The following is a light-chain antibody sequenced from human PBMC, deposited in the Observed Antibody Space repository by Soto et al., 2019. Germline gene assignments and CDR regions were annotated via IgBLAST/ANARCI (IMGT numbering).Light chain of an antibody. CDR1: SSDVGGYDF. CDR2: DVS. V-gene: IGLV2-11*01. J-gene: IGLJ2*01. CDR3: CSYAGDLAL. Sequence: QSALTQPRSVSGSPGQSVTISCTGTSSDVGGYDFVSWYQQHPGKAPKLMISDVSKRPSGVPDRFSGSKSGNTASLTISGLNAEDEADYYCCSYAGDLALFGGGTKVTV.